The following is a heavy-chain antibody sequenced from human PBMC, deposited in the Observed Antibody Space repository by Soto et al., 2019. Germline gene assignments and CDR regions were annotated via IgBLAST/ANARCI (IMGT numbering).Heavy chain of an antibody. Sequence: SETLSLTCTVSGGSISSYYWSWIRQPPGKGLEWIGDIYYSGSTNYNPSLKSRVTISVDKSKNQFSLKLSSVTAADTAVYYCARVTGGFIAAAGTSWFDPWGQGTLVTVSS. CDR1: GGSISSYY. V-gene: IGHV4-59*12. J-gene: IGHJ5*02. CDR2: IYYSGST. D-gene: IGHD6-13*01. CDR3: ARVTGGFIAAAGTSWFDP.